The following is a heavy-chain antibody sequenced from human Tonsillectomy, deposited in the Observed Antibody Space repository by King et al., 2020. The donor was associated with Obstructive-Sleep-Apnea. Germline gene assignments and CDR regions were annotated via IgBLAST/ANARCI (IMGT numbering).Heavy chain of an antibody. J-gene: IGHJ4*02. CDR3: ARDYGDYVFDY. D-gene: IGHD4-17*01. Sequence: QLQESGPGLVKPSETLSLTCTVSVYSISSGYFLGWIRHPPGKGLELIGCIYHSGVTYYNPSLKRRMTISVATSKNHFSLRLNSVTAADTAVYYCARDYGDYVFDYWGQGTLVTVSS. CDR2: IYHSGVT. CDR1: VYSISSGYF. V-gene: IGHV4-38-2*02.